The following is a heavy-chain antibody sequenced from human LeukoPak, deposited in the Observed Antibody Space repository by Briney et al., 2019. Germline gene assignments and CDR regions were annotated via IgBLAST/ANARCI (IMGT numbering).Heavy chain of an antibody. V-gene: IGHV3-30*01. CDR3: ASWCSSTSCSFDY. CDR1: GFTFSSYA. Sequence: GGSMRLSCAASGFTFSSYAMHWVRQAPGKGLEWVAVISYDGSNKYYADSVKGRFTISRDNSKNTLYLQMNSLRAEDTAVYYCASWCSSTSCSFDYWGQGTLVTVSS. J-gene: IGHJ4*02. D-gene: IGHD2-2*01. CDR2: ISYDGSNK.